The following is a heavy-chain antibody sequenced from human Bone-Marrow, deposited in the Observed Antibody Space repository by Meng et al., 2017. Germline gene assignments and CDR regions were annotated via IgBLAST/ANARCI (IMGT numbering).Heavy chain of an antibody. CDR2: IYYSGST. V-gene: IGHV4-39*07. D-gene: IGHD3-10*01. J-gene: IGHJ4*02. CDR1: GGPISSSSYY. Sequence: QLQLQESGPGLVKPPETLSLTCTVSGGPISSSSYYWGWIRQPPGKGLEWIGSIYYSGSTYYNPSLKSRVTISVDTSKNQFSLKLSSVTAADTAVYYCARDDRGRDYWGQGTLVTVSS. CDR3: ARDDRGRDY.